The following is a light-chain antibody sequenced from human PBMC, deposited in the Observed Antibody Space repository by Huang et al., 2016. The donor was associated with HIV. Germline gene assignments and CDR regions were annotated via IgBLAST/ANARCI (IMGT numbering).Light chain of an antibody. CDR3: QQYDIHPLT. V-gene: IGKV1-8*01. CDR1: QDINNF. Sequence: IRMTQSPSSLSASTGDRVTITCRANQDINNFLAWYQQRPGSVPKLLIYAASTLQSGVPSSFSDNGSGTDFTLTIGCLHSEDVATYYCQQYDIHPLTFGPGTRVDIK. J-gene: IGKJ3*01. CDR2: AAS.